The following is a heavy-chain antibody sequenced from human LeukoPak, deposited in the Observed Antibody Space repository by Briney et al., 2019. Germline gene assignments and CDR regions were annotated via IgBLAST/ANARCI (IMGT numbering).Heavy chain of an antibody. Sequence: GGSLRLSCAASGFTFSSYAMSWVRQAPGKGLEWVSAISGSGAKTYYADSVKGRFTISRDNSRNTLYLQMNSLRVEDTAVYYCARGDYYYDFLLSVWGQGTMVTVSS. CDR2: ISGSGAKT. CDR1: GFTFSSYA. J-gene: IGHJ3*01. D-gene: IGHD3-3*01. CDR3: ARGDYYYDFLLSV. V-gene: IGHV3-23*01.